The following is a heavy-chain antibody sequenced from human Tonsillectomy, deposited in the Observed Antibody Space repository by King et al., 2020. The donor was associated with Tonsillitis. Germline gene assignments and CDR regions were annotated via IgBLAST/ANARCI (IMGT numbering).Heavy chain of an antibody. CDR1: GFTFSSYS. V-gene: IGHV3-30*04. D-gene: IGHD3-22*01. J-gene: IGHJ4*02. CDR2: ISYDGNNK. Sequence: VQLVESGGGVVQPGRSLRLSCAASGFTFSSYSMHWVRQAPGKGLEWVAVISYDGNNKYYADSVKGRFTISRDNSKNTLYLQMNSLRAEDTVVYYCARARHRGYDDSSGYYYFDYWGQGTLVTVSS. CDR3: ARARHRGYDDSSGYYYFDY.